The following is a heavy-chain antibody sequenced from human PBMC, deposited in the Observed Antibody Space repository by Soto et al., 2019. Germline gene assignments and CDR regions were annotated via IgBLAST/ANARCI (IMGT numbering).Heavy chain of an antibody. CDR3: AKDGGSGGDWFDP. CDR1: GFTFSSYG. V-gene: IGHV3-30*18. Sequence: PGGSLRLSCAASGFTFSSYGMHWVRQAPGKGLEWVAVISYDGSNKYYADSVKGRFTISRDNSKNTLYLQMNSLRAEDTAVYYCAKDGGSGGDWFDPWGQGTLVTVSS. CDR2: ISYDGSNK. D-gene: IGHD2-15*01. J-gene: IGHJ5*02.